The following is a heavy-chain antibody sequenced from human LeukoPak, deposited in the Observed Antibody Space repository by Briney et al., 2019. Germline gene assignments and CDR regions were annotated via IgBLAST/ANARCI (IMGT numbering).Heavy chain of an antibody. J-gene: IGHJ6*03. V-gene: IGHV3-21*01. CDR3: ARDPYNGYYGDDYYYYMDV. CDR1: GFTFTSYS. CDR2: ITRDSIYT. D-gene: IGHD4-17*01. Sequence: GGSLRLSCVASGFTFTSYSMNWVRQTPGKGLEWVSSITRDSIYTFYADSVRGRFTISRDNAKNSLSLQMNSLRAEDTAVYYCARDPYNGYYGDDYYYYMDVWGKGTTVTIS.